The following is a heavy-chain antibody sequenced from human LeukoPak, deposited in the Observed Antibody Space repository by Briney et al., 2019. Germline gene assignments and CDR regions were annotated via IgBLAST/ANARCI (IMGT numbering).Heavy chain of an antibody. Sequence: PSETLSLTCTVSGYSISSGYYWGWIRQPPGKGLEWIGSIYHSGSTYYNPSLKSRVTMSVDTSKNQFSLKLSSVTAADTAVYYCARDQVAARHKSYYYMDVWGKGTTVTVSS. D-gene: IGHD6-6*01. V-gene: IGHV4-38-2*02. CDR1: GYSISSGYY. CDR3: ARDQVAARHKSYYYMDV. J-gene: IGHJ6*03. CDR2: IYHSGST.